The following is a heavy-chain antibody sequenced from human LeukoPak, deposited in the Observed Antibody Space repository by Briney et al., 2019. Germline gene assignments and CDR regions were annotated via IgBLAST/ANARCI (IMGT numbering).Heavy chain of an antibody. CDR3: ARSPPLRRYFDC. CDR2: ISSSSSYI. CDR1: GFTFGSYS. J-gene: IGHJ4*02. V-gene: IGHV3-21*01. Sequence: PGGSLRLSCAASGFTFGSYSMNWVRQAPGKGLEWISSISSSSSYIYYADSVKGRFTIPRDNAKNSLYLQMNSLRAEDTAVYYCARSPPLRRYFDCWGQGTLVTVSS. D-gene: IGHD3-9*01.